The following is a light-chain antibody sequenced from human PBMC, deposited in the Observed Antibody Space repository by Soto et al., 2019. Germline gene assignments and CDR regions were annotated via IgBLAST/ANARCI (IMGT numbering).Light chain of an antibody. Sequence: EIMFTQSPYTLSLSPGERATLSCRASQRVSSDSLAWYQQQPGQAPRLLIYSTSNRATGIPDRFSGSGSGTDFTLTISRLEPEDFAVYYCQQYQSSPRTFGQGTKVDVK. CDR3: QQYQSSPRT. CDR1: QRVSSDS. V-gene: IGKV3-20*01. J-gene: IGKJ1*01. CDR2: STS.